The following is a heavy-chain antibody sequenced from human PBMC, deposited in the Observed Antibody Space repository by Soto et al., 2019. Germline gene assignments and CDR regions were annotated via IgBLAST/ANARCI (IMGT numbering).Heavy chain of an antibody. Sequence: GGSLRLSCTASGFSFSRYYVQWVRQAPGKGLVWVSHINSDGTSTTLADSVKGRFTISRDNAKNTLYLQMNSLRVEDTAVYYCVRDNYGVDYWGRGTLVTVSS. V-gene: IGHV3-74*03. J-gene: IGHJ4*02. CDR2: INSDGTST. D-gene: IGHD3-16*01. CDR1: GFSFSRYY. CDR3: VRDNYGVDY.